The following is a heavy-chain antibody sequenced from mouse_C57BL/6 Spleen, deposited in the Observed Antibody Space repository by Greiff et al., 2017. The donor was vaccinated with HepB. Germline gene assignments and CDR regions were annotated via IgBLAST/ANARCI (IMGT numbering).Heavy chain of an antibody. V-gene: IGHV1-55*01. CDR1: GYTFTSYW. Sequence: QVQLKQPGAELAKPGASVKMSCKASGYTFTSYWITWVKQRPGQGLEWIGDIYPGSGSTNYNEKFKSKATLTVDTSSSTAYMQLSSLTSEDSAVYYCARSPGAYAMDYWGQGTSVTVSS. CDR3: ARSPGAYAMDY. CDR2: IYPGSGST. J-gene: IGHJ4*01. D-gene: IGHD3-2*02.